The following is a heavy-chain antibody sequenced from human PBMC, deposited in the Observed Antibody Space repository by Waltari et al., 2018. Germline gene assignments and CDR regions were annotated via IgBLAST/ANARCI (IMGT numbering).Heavy chain of an antibody. J-gene: IGHJ3*02. D-gene: IGHD1-26*01. CDR1: GGALGGYA. Sequence: QVQLVQSGAEVKKPGSSVKVSCKASGGALGGYAITWVRQAPGHGLARVGGMIPIYGTPNFAPRFQGRVTFTADESTTTAYIELTSLKSEDTAIYYCARRNLGYAFDIWGQGTLVTVSS. CDR3: ARRNLGYAFDI. CDR2: MIPIYGTP. V-gene: IGHV1-69*12.